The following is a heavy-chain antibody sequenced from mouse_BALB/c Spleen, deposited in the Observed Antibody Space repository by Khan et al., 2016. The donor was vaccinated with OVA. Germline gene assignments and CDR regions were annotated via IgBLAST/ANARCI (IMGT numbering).Heavy chain of an antibody. Sequence: QMQLDESGPGLVAPSQSLSITCPVSGFSLTGYGVKWVRQPPGKGLEWLGMIWGDGCTDYNSALKSRLSIRKDTSKHQVLLKMHSLQTDDTARYYCARAYYGNYREAMDYWGQGTLVTVS. V-gene: IGHV2-6-7*01. CDR1: GFSLTGYG. D-gene: IGHD2-10*01. CDR2: IWGDGCT. J-gene: IGHJ4*01. CDR3: ARAYYGNYREAMDY.